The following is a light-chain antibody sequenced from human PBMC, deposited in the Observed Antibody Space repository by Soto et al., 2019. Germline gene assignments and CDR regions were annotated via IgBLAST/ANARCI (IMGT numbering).Light chain of an antibody. J-gene: IGKJ4*01. Sequence: EVVMRQSPAPLSVSPGEGATLSCRASQGIGDTLAWYQQKPGQAPRLLIYGTVTRATGIPDRFSGSGSGTDFTLTISRLEPEYFAVYYCQQYSGSVTLGGGTKVDI. CDR3: QQYSGSVT. CDR1: QGIGDT. V-gene: IGKV3D-15*01. CDR2: GTV.